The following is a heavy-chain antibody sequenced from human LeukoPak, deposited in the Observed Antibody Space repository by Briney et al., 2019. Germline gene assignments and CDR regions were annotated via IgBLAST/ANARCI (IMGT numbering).Heavy chain of an antibody. D-gene: IGHD3-3*01. CDR3: ARVGYDFWSGYYDYYYYMDV. V-gene: IGHV4-39*07. Sequence: PSETLSLTCTVSGGSISSSGYYWGWIRQPPGKGLEWIGSIYYSGSTYYNPSLKSRVTISVDTSKNQFSLKLSSVTAADTAVYFCARVGYDFWSGYYDYYYYMDVWGKGTTVTVSS. J-gene: IGHJ6*03. CDR1: GGSISSSGYY. CDR2: IYYSGST.